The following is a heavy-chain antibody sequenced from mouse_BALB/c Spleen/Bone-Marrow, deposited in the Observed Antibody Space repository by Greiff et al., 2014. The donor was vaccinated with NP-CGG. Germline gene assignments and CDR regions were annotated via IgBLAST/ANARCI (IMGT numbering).Heavy chain of an antibody. D-gene: IGHD2-3*01. V-gene: IGHV1S81*02. CDR3: TRYGYDPLYAMDY. CDR2: INPSNGGT. Sequence: VQLQQSGAELVKPGASVKLSCKASGYTFTSYYMYWVKQRPGQGLEWMGGINPSNGGTNFNEKFKSKATLTVDKSSSTAYMQLSSLTSEDSAVYYCTRYGYDPLYAMDYWGQGTSVTVSS. J-gene: IGHJ4*01. CDR1: GYTFTSYY.